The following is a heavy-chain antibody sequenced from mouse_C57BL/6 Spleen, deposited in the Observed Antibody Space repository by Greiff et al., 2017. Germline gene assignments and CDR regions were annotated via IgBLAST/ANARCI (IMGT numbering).Heavy chain of an antibody. J-gene: IGHJ1*03. CDR2: ISSGSSTL. D-gene: IGHD2-4*01. CDR1: GFTFSDYG. V-gene: IGHV5-17*01. Sequence: EVHLVESGGGLVKPGGSLKLSCAASGFTFSDYGMHWVRQAPEKGLEWVAYISSGSSTLYYADTVKGRFTISRDNAKNTLFLQMTSLRSEDTAMYDCARDYDYDGWYFDVWGTGTTVTGSS. CDR3: ARDYDYDGWYFDV.